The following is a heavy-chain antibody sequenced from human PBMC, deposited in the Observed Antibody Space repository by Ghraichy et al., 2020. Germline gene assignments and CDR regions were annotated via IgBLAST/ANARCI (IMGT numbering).Heavy chain of an antibody. V-gene: IGHV4-59*01. CDR3: ARDRAVFGPGGMDV. D-gene: IGHD3-3*01. CDR1: GGSINNYY. Sequence: SETLSLTCTVSGGSINNYYWSWIRQPPGKGLEWIGFIYYSGGANYNPSLKSRATISVDASMTQFSLRLSSVTAADTAVYYCARDRAVFGPGGMDVWGQGTTATVSS. J-gene: IGHJ6*02. CDR2: IYYSGGA.